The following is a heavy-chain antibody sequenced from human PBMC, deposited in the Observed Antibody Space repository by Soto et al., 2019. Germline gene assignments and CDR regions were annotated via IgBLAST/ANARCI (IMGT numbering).Heavy chain of an antibody. Sequence: GAPMEGSCKAFGGTFNRYSISWVRQAPGQGLEWMGGIIPIFGTANYAQKFQGRVTITADESTSTAYMELSSLRSEDTAVYYCARAGYSSSWSFDYWGQGTLVTVSS. CDR2: IIPIFGTA. D-gene: IGHD6-13*01. CDR3: ARAGYSSSWSFDY. CDR1: GGTFNRYS. V-gene: IGHV1-69*01. J-gene: IGHJ4*02.